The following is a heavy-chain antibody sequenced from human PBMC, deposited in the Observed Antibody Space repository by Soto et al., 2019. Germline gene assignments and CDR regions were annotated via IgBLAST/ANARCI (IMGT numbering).Heavy chain of an antibody. CDR2: IYKTGRT. V-gene: IGHV4-30-4*01. J-gene: IGHJ5*02. CDR1: GDFIGSGDYY. D-gene: IGHD6-6*01. CDR3: TRSLSSSSGYFDP. Sequence: QVHLQESGPGLLKPSQTLSLTCGVSGDFIGSGDYYWTWIRQPPGKGLEYIGYIYKTGRTYYNPSLKSRPLISLDTSKSQFFLRLSSVTAADTAMYYCTRSLSSSSGYFDPWGQGTLVTVSS.